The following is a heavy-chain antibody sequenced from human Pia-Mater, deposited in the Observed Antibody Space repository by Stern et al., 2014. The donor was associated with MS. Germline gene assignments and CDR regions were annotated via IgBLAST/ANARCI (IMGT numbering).Heavy chain of an antibody. CDR1: GLTLSSYW. CDR3: AADTRAXTVFY. V-gene: IGHV3-7*01. D-gene: IGHD2-21*02. J-gene: IGHJ4*02. CDR2: IKQDGSEK. Sequence: VQLVQSGGGLVQPGGSLRLSCAASGLTLSSYWMSWVRQAPGKGLEWVANIKQDGSEKYYVDSVKGRFAISRDNAKNSLFLQMNSLRAEDTAVYYCAADTRAXTVFYWGQGTLVXVSS.